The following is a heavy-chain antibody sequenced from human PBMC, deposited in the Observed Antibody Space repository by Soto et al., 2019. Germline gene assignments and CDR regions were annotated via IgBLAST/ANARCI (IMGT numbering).Heavy chain of an antibody. Sequence: GGSLRLSCAASGFTFSNHWMAWVRQAPGKGLEWVASVKQDGSEIYYGDSVKGRFTISRDNAKNSLFLQLNSLRAEDTAMYYCARDPGISSGWYYFDYWGQGTLVTVSS. CDR3: ARDPGISSGWYYFDY. J-gene: IGHJ4*02. V-gene: IGHV3-7*05. CDR1: GFTFSNHW. D-gene: IGHD6-19*01. CDR2: VKQDGSEI.